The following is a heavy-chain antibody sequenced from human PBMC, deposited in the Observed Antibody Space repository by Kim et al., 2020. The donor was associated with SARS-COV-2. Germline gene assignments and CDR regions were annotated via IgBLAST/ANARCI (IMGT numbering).Heavy chain of an antibody. CDR1: GGTFSSYA. CDR2: IIPIFGTA. Sequence: SVKVSCKASGGTFSSYAISWVRQAPGQGLEWMGGIIPIFGTANYAQKFQGRVTITADESTSTAYMELSSLRSVDTAVYYCARDHSARYFDWLSVVYYYYGMDVWGQGTTVTVSS. V-gene: IGHV1-69*13. J-gene: IGHJ6*02. CDR3: ARDHSARYFDWLSVVYYYYGMDV. D-gene: IGHD3-9*01.